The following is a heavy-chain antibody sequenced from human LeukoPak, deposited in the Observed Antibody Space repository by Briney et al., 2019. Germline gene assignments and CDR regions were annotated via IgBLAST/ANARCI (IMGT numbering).Heavy chain of an antibody. CDR2: INPDGRDT. Sequence: GGSLRLSCVVSGFTFNRCWMNWVRRAPGKGLEWVAHINPDGRDTYYVDSVKGRFTISRDNAQNSMYLQMNSLRVEDTAVYYCTSWGDTTAEYFQRWGQGTLVTVSS. J-gene: IGHJ1*01. CDR1: GFTFNRCW. D-gene: IGHD2-21*02. CDR3: TSWGDTTAEYFQR. V-gene: IGHV3-7*01.